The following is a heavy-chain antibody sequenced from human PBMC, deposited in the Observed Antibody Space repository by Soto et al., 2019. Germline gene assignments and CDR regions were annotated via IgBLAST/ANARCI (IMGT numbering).Heavy chain of an antibody. CDR3: ARDDSGSYYFDY. V-gene: IGHV4-34*01. Sequence: QVQLQQWGAGLLKPSETLSLTCAVYGGSVSGYYWSWIRQPPGKGLEWIGEINHSGSTNYNPSLKSRVTISVDTSKNQFSLKLSSVTAADTAVYFCARDDSGSYYFDYWGQGTLVTVSS. J-gene: IGHJ4*02. D-gene: IGHD1-26*01. CDR1: GGSVSGYY. CDR2: INHSGST.